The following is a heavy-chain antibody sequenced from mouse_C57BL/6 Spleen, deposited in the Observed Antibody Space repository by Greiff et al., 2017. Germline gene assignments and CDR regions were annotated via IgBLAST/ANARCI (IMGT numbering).Heavy chain of an antibody. Sequence: EVKLMESGPELVKPGASVKIPCKASGYTFTDYNMDWVKQSHGKSLEWIGDINPNNGGTIYNQKFKGKATLTVDKSSSTAYMELRSLTSEDTAVYYCARSDDGYYFYFDYWGQGTTLTVSS. D-gene: IGHD2-3*01. CDR3: ARSDDGYYFYFDY. CDR2: INPNNGGT. V-gene: IGHV1-18*01. J-gene: IGHJ2*01. CDR1: GYTFTDYN.